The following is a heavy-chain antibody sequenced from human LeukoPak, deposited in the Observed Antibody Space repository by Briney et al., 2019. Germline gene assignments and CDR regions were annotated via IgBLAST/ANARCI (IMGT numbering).Heavy chain of an antibody. CDR1: GGSFSGYY. V-gene: IGHV4-34*01. Sequence: SETLSLTCAVYGGSFSGYYWSWIRQPPGKGLEWIGEINHSGSTNYNPSLKSRVTISVDTSKNQFSLKLSSVTAADTAVYYCARGGGGYDYVWGSYRRTTYYFDYWGQGTLVTVSS. CDR3: ARGGGGYDYVWGSYRRTTYYFDY. CDR2: INHSGST. J-gene: IGHJ4*02. D-gene: IGHD3-16*02.